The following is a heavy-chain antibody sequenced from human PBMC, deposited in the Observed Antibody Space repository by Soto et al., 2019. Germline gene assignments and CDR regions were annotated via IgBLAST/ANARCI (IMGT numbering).Heavy chain of an antibody. Sequence: EVQLVESGGGLLQPGGSLRLSCAASGFTFSSYSMNWVRQAPGKGLEWVSYISSSSSTIYYADSVKGRFTISRDNAKNSLYLQMNSLRAEDTAVYYCARGRDIVVVVAATIDYWGQGTLVTVSS. J-gene: IGHJ4*02. CDR1: GFTFSSYS. D-gene: IGHD2-15*01. CDR2: ISSSSSTI. CDR3: ARGRDIVVVVAATIDY. V-gene: IGHV3-48*01.